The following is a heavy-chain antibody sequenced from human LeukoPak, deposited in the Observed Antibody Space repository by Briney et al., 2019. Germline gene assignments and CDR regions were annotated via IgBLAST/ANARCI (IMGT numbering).Heavy chain of an antibody. J-gene: IGHJ6*04. CDR1: GVSISSGYY. D-gene: IGHD4-17*01. CDR2: IYHSGST. CDR3: ARGDGDYDV. V-gene: IGHV4-38-2*02. Sequence: SETLSLTCTVSGVSISSGYYWGWIRQPPGKGLEWIGSIYHSGSTYYNPSLKSRVTISVDTSKNQFSLKLSSVTAADTAVYYCARGDGDYDVWGKGTTVTVSS.